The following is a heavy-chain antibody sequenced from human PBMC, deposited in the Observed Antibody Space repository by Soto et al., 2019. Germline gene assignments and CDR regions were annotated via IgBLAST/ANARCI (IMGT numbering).Heavy chain of an antibody. D-gene: IGHD3-10*01. CDR2: IYYSGST. CDR3: GRDQGLRVYGSGSYYNLVYNWFDP. J-gene: IGHJ5*02. CDR1: GGSVSSGSYY. Sequence: QVQLQESGPGLVKPSETLSLTCTVSGGSVSSGSYYWSWIRQPPGKGLEWIGYIYYSGSTNYNPSLKSRVPISVDTSKNQFSQKLSSVTAADTAVYYCGRDQGLRVYGSGSYYNLVYNWFDPGGQGTLVTVAS. V-gene: IGHV4-61*01.